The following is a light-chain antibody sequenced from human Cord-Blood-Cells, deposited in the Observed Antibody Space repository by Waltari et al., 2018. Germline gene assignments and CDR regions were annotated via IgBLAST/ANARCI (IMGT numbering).Light chain of an antibody. CDR3: QSYDSSNHVV. CDR1: SGSIASNY. J-gene: IGLJ2*01. Sequence: NFMLTQPHSVSESPGKTVTISCTGRSGSIASNYVQWYQQRPGKAPTTVITEAHQRPAGVPDRFSGAIDGSSNSASLTISGLKAEDDADYYCQSYDSSNHVVFGGGTKLTVL. CDR2: EAH. V-gene: IGLV6-57*02.